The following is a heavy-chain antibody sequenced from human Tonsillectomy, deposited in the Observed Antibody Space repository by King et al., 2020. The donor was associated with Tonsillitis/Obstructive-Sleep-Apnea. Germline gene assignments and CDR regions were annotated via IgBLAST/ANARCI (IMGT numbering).Heavy chain of an antibody. CDR2: IYYSGST. J-gene: IGHJ4*02. CDR1: GGSISSYY. Sequence: VQLQESGPGLVKPSETLYLTCTVSGGSISSYYWSWIRQPPGKGLEWIGYIYYSGSTNYNPSLKSRATISVDMSKNQFSLKLSSVTAADTAGYYCATAPHGGSFREYWGQGTLCTGSS. CDR3: ATAPHGGSFREY. D-gene: IGHD1-26*01. V-gene: IGHV4-59*08.